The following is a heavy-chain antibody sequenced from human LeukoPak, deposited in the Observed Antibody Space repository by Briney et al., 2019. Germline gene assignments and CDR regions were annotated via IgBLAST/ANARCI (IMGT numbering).Heavy chain of an antibody. V-gene: IGHV4-59*11. CDR2: IYYSGST. CDR3: ARVWDAFDI. Sequence: PSETLSLTCTVSGGSISSHYWSWIRQPPGKGVEWIGYIYYSGSTNYNPSLKSRVTISVDTSKNQFSLKLSSVTAADTAVYYCARVWDAFDIWGQGTMVTVSS. D-gene: IGHD1-26*01. CDR1: GGSISSHY. J-gene: IGHJ3*02.